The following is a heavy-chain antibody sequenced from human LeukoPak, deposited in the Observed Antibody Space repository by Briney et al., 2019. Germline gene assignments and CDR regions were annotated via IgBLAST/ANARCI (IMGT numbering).Heavy chain of an antibody. CDR2: MNPNIGRA. V-gene: IGHV1-8*01. Sequence: ASVRVSCKSSGYTFSSYDINWVRQATGQGLEWMGWMNPNIGRAGYAQKFQGRVTMTEDTSTDTAYMELSSLRSEDTAVYYCASPLIAARPYYYYGMDVWGQGTTVTVSS. D-gene: IGHD6-6*01. J-gene: IGHJ6*02. CDR3: ASPLIAARPYYYYGMDV. CDR1: GYTFSSYD.